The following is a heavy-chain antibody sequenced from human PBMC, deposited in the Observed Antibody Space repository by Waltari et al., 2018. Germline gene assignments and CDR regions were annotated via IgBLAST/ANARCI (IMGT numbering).Heavy chain of an antibody. D-gene: IGHD6-6*01. CDR3: ARMVVSSSEDDY. J-gene: IGHJ4*02. V-gene: IGHV4-31*03. CDR1: GGSISSGGYY. CDR2: IYYSGRT. Sequence: QVQLQESGPGLVKPSQTLSLTCTVSGGSISSGGYYWSWIRQHPGKGLEWIGYIYYSGRTYYNPSLKSRVTISVDTSKNQFSLKLSSVTAADTAVYYCARMVVSSSEDDYWGQGTLVTVSS.